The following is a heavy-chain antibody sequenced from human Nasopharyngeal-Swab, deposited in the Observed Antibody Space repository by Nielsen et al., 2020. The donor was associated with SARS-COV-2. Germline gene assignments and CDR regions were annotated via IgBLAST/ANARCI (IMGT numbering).Heavy chain of an antibody. Sequence: ESLKISCVAAAGFSFSGYAMHWVRQAPGKGLEYVSGISSSGDRVDYATSVSGRFTFSRDNSKNTLYLQMDGLRTKETAVYFCAREGSGGLFVSWGQGTLVTVSS. J-gene: IGHJ4*02. CDR2: ISSSGDRV. D-gene: IGHD2-15*01. CDR3: AREGSGGLFVS. V-gene: IGHV3-64*01. CDR1: GFSFSGYA.